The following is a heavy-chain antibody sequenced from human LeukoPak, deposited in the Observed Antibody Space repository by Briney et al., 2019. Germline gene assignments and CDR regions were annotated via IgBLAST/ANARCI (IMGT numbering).Heavy chain of an antibody. J-gene: IGHJ5*02. Sequence: PSETLSLTCTVSGGSISSSSYYWGWIRQPTGKGLEWIGSIYYSGSTYYNPSLKSRVTISVDTSKNQFSLKLSSVTAADTAVYYCARGSRYSSSWYVGWFDPWGQGTLVTVSS. V-gene: IGHV4-39*07. CDR2: IYYSGST. CDR1: GGSISSSSYY. CDR3: ARGSRYSSSWYVGWFDP. D-gene: IGHD6-13*01.